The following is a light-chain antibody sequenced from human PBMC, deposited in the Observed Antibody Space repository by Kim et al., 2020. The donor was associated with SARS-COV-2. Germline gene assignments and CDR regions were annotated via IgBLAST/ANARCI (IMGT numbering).Light chain of an antibody. CDR2: QDR. CDR1: KLGDKY. CDR3: QAWASSTLV. Sequence: SYELTQPPSVSVSPGQTATITCSGDKLGDKYACWYQQKPGQSPVLVIYQDRKRPSGIPERFSGSNSGNTATLTISGTQAMDEADYYCQAWASSTLVFGGG. V-gene: IGLV3-1*01. J-gene: IGLJ2*01.